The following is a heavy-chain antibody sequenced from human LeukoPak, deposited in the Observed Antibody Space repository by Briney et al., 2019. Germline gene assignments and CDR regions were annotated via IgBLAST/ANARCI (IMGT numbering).Heavy chain of an antibody. J-gene: IGHJ6*03. CDR2: ISYDGSNK. D-gene: IGHD4-17*01. V-gene: IGHV3-30*04. CDR1: GFTFSSYA. Sequence: GGSLRLSCAASGFTFSSYAMHWVRQAPGKGLEWVAVISYDGSNKYYADFVKGRFTISRDNSKNTLYLQMNSLRAEDTAVYYCARDGDRYGDFETLFYYYYYMDVWGKGTTVTVSS. CDR3: ARDGDRYGDFETLFYYYYYMDV.